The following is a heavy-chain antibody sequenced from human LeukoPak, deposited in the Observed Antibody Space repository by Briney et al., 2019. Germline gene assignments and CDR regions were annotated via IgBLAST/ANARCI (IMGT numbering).Heavy chain of an antibody. CDR3: AKPARTFRS. D-gene: IGHD1-7*01. CDR2: IYISGDK. V-gene: IGHV4-4*09. CDR1: GDPIRSSY. Sequence: SETLSLTCSVSGDPIRSSYWSWIRQAPGRGLECIGYIYISGDKIYNPSLKGRATLSLDTSNNQIYLRLTSVTAADTAVYYCAKPARTFRSWGRGILVSVSS. J-gene: IGHJ5*02.